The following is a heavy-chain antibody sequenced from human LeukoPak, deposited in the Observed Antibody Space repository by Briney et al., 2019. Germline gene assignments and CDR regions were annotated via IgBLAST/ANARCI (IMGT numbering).Heavy chain of an antibody. CDR2: ISYHGSNK. J-gene: IGHJ4*02. CDR1: GFTLSSYG. Sequence: HAGRSLRLSRAASGFTLSSYGMYWVRQAPGIGPELVAAISYHGSNKYYADSVKGRFTISRDNSKNTLYLQMNSLRGEDTAVYYCAKGRDSWSNKIDYWGQGTLVTVSS. CDR3: AKGRDSWSNKIDY. V-gene: IGHV3-30*18. D-gene: IGHD3-3*01.